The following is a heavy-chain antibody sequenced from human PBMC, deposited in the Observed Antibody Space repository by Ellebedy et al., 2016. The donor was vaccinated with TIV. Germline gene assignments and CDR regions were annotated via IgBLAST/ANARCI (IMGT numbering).Heavy chain of an antibody. D-gene: IGHD6-13*01. V-gene: IGHV3-7*01. J-gene: IGHJ5*02. CDR3: AGYGWPANFDP. CDR1: GFTFSSHG. Sequence: GESLKISCAASGFTFSSHGMNWVRQAPGKGLEWVANIKEDETEKYYAESVKGRFTISRDNAKNSLYLEMNSLRAEDTALYYCAGYGWPANFDPWGQGTLVTVSS. CDR2: IKEDETEK.